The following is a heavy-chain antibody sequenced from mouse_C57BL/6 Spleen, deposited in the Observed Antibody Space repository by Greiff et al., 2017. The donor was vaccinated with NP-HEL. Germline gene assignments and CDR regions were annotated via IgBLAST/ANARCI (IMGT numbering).Heavy chain of an antibody. CDR1: GYTFTSYW. Sequence: QVQLKQPGAELVKPGASVKLSCKASGYTFTSYWMQWVKQRPGQGLEWIGEIDPSDSYTNYNQKFKGKATLTVDTSSSTAYMQLSSLTSEDSAVYYCARQLPFGYWGQGTTLTVSS. CDR2: IDPSDSYT. V-gene: IGHV1-50*01. J-gene: IGHJ2*01. CDR3: ARQLPFGY. D-gene: IGHD1-1*01.